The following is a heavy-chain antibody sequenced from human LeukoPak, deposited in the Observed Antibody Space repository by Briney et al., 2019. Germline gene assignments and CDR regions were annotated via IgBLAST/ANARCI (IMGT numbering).Heavy chain of an antibody. Sequence: PSETLSLTCTVSGGSISSGVYSGSWIRQHPGKGLEWIGYIYYSGTTYYNPSLRSRVTISVDTSKNQFSLRLSSVTAADTAVYYCARFGPPNCSGGICLFDYWGQGTLVTVSS. CDR1: GGSISSGVYS. D-gene: IGHD2-15*01. V-gene: IGHV4-31*03. J-gene: IGHJ4*02. CDR3: ARFGPPNCSGGICLFDY. CDR2: IYYSGTT.